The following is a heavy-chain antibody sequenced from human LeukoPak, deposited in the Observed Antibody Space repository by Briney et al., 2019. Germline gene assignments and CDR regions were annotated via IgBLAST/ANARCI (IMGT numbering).Heavy chain of an antibody. V-gene: IGHV3-7*01. Sequence: GGSLRLSCAASGFTFSSYWMSWVRQAPGKGLEWVANIKEDGSEKDYVDSVKGRFTISRDNAKKSLYLQMNSLRAEDTAVYYCARAHSSSFDYWGQGTLVTVSS. J-gene: IGHJ4*02. CDR1: GFTFSSYW. CDR2: IKEDGSEK. CDR3: ARAHSSSFDY. D-gene: IGHD6-13*01.